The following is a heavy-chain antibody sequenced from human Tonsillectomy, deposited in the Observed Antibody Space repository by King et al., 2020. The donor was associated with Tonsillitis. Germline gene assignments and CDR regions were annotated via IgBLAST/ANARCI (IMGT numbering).Heavy chain of an antibody. J-gene: IGHJ4*02. CDR2: IKSDTGGP. V-gene: IGHV1-2*02. CDR1: GYTFSDYY. Sequence: VQLVQSGAEVKKPGASVKVSCQASGYTFSDYYIHWVRQAPGQGLEWMGWIKSDTGGPKYGQKFQGRVTMTRDTSISTIYMELTSLRSDDTAVYFCARDFCGETSCQPYDYWGQGTQVTVYS. D-gene: IGHD2-21*01. CDR3: ARDFCGETSCQPYDY.